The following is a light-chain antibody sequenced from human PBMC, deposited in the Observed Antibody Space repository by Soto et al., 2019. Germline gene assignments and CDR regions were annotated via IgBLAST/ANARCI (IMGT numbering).Light chain of an antibody. J-gene: IGKJ4*01. CDR1: QTVNSDY. V-gene: IGKV3D-20*02. Sequence: EIVLTQSPGTLSLSPGETATLSCRASQTVNSDYLAWFQQRPGQAPRLLIFATSRRATDIPDRFSGSGSGTDFTLAIRRLEPEDFAVYYCQQRSKWVTFGRGTKVDIK. CDR2: ATS. CDR3: QQRSKWVT.